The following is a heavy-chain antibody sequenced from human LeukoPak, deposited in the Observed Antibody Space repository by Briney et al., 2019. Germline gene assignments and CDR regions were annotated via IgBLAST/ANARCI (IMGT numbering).Heavy chain of an antibody. CDR3: ARGPNSGSYYEHHPNFDY. J-gene: IGHJ4*02. V-gene: IGHV4-61*02. Sequence: PSETLSLTCTVSGGSVSSSSYYWSWIRQPAGKGLEWIGRIYTSGSTNYNPSLKSRVTMSVDTSKNQFSLKLSSVTAADTAVFYCARGPNSGSYYEHHPNFDYWGQGTLVTVSS. CDR2: IYTSGST. CDR1: GGSVSSSSYY. D-gene: IGHD1-26*01.